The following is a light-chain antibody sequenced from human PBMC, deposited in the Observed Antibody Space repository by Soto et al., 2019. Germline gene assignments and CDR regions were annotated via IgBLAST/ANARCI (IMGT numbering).Light chain of an antibody. CDR3: QQDNNSPWT. CDR2: HAS. Sequence: DIQMTQSPSTLSASVGDRVTITCRASQSISSWLAWYQQKPGEAPKLLLYHASTLESGVPSRFSGSGSWTEFTLTVSRLQPEDFGSDYCQQDNNSPWTFGQGTKVEIK. CDR1: QSISSW. J-gene: IGKJ1*01. V-gene: IGKV1-5*01.